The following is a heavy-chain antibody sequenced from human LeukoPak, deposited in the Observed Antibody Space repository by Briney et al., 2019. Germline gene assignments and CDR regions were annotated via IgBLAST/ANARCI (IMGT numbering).Heavy chain of an antibody. CDR2: IYSGGST. D-gene: IGHD6-13*01. J-gene: IGHJ3*02. CDR3: ANLARYSSSCYSRDACDI. V-gene: IGHV3-53*01. CDR1: GFTVSSNY. Sequence: GGSLRLSCAASGFTVSSNYRSWVRQAPGKGLEWVSVIYSGGSTYYADSVKGRFTISRDNSKNTLCLQMNSLRAEDTAVYYCANLARYSSSCYSRDACDIWGQGTMVTVSS.